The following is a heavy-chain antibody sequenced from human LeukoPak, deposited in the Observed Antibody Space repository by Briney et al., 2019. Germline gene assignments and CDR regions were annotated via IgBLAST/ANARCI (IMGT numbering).Heavy chain of an antibody. D-gene: IGHD2-15*01. J-gene: IGHJ4*02. CDR3: VAAVAAIDY. Sequence: SETLSLTCTVSGGXISSSSYYWAWIRQPPGKGLEWIGSIYYSGSTYYNSSLKSRVTISVDTSKNQFSLKLTSVTAAETAVYYCVAAVAAIDYWGQGTLVTVSS. V-gene: IGHV4-39*01. CDR2: IYYSGST. CDR1: GGXISSSSYY.